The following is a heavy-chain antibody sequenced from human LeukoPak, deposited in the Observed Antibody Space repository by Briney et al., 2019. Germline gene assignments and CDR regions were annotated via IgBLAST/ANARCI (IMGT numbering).Heavy chain of an antibody. Sequence: PSKTLSLTCTVSGDSISSYYWSWIRQPAGKGLEWIGRIYTSGSTNYNPSLKSRVTMSVDTSKNQFSLNLSSVTAADTAVYYCARDHYHILSGRWFDPWGQGTLVTVSS. CDR1: GDSISSYY. D-gene: IGHD3-9*01. CDR3: ARDHYHILSGRWFDP. CDR2: IYTSGST. V-gene: IGHV4-4*07. J-gene: IGHJ5*02.